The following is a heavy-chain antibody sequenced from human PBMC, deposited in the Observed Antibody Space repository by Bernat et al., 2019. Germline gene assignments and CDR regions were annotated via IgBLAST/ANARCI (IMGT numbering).Heavy chain of an antibody. Sequence: QIQLAQSGPELKKPGETVKISCKASGYTFTTYGMSWVKQAPGKGLKWMGWINTYSGVPTYADDFKGRFAFSLETSASTAYLQIYNLKNEDTATYFCARSSSGHGDYWGQGTILTVSS. CDR1: GYTFTTYG. V-gene: IGHV7-81*01. CDR2: INTYSGVP. CDR3: ARSSSGHGDY. D-gene: IGHD6-6*01. J-gene: IGHJ4*01.